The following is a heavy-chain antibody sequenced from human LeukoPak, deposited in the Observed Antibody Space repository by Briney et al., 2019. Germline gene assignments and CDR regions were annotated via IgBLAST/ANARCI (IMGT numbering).Heavy chain of an antibody. V-gene: IGHV3-30*04. CDR3: AKGQTSYYYGSPTQDY. CDR1: GFTFNIYP. Sequence: PGGSLRLSCVASGFTFNIYPMHWVRQAPGTGLEWVALISNDGSNKYYADSVKGRFTISRDTSKNTLYLQMNSLRAEDTAVYYCAKGQTSYYYGSPTQDYWGQGTLVTVSS. CDR2: ISNDGSNK. D-gene: IGHD3-10*01. J-gene: IGHJ4*02.